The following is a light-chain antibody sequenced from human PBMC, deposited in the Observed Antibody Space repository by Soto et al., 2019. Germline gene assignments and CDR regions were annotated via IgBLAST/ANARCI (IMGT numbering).Light chain of an antibody. J-gene: IGKJ2*01. CDR1: QGISNW. Sequence: DILMTQSPSSVSASVAHRVTITCRASQGISNWLAWYQQKPGKAPNLLIYAASSLQSGVPSRFTGTGSGTAFTLTSSILQPEDFETYYCQRANRLPDTFGQGNKLAIK. CDR2: AAS. CDR3: QRANRLPDT. V-gene: IGKV1-12*01.